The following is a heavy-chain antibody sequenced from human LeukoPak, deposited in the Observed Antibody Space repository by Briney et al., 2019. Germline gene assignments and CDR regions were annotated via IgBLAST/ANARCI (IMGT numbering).Heavy chain of an antibody. V-gene: IGHV3-23*01. CDR1: GFTFSSYA. CDR2: ISGSGGST. J-gene: IGHJ3*02. Sequence: HPGGSLRLSCAASGFTFSSYAMSWVRQAPGKGLEWVSPISGSGGSTYYADSVKGRFTISRDNSKNTLYLQMNSLRAEDTAVYYCAKDQWLVPRGAFDIWGQGTMVTVSS. D-gene: IGHD6-19*01. CDR3: AKDQWLVPRGAFDI.